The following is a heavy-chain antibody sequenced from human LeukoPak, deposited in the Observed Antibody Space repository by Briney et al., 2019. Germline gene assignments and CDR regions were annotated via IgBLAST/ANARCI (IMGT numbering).Heavy chain of an antibody. J-gene: IGHJ3*02. Sequence: SETLSLTCTVSGASISNLYLSWIRQPAGKGLEWIGRLYDSGSTNYNPSLKSRVTMSVDTSTNQFFLKMTSVTAADTGVYSCARGPYSYDSSGAFDIWGQGTMVTVSS. CDR1: GASISNLY. D-gene: IGHD3-22*01. V-gene: IGHV4-4*07. CDR3: ARGPYSYDSSGAFDI. CDR2: LYDSGST.